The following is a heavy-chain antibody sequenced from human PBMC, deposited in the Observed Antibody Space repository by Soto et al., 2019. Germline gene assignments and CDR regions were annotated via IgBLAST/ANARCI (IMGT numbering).Heavy chain of an antibody. CDR3: ASIYDSSGYYYGNNWFDP. Sequence: PSQTLSPTCTVFAGSIGSVNYYWSWIRQHPGKGLEWIGFISYSGGTYYNPSLKSRVTISVDTSKNQFSLELSSVTAADTAVYYCASIYDSSGYYYGNNWFDPWGQGTLVTVSS. CDR1: AGSIGSVNYY. D-gene: IGHD3-22*01. V-gene: IGHV4-31*03. CDR2: ISYSGGT. J-gene: IGHJ5*02.